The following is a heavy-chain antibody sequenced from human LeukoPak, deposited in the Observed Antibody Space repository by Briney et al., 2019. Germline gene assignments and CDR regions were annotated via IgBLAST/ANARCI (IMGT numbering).Heavy chain of an antibody. D-gene: IGHD3-10*01. V-gene: IGHV4-59*11. CDR3: ARGGVAAKYYFDF. CDR2: IYYSGST. CDR1: GGTISPLY. Sequence: SETLSLTCTVSGGTISPLYWGWIRQAPGKGLEFIGYIYYSGSTNFNPSLKSRVTLSVYTSKSQISLKLTSVTAADTAVYYCARGGVAAKYYFDFWGQGTLVTVSS. J-gene: IGHJ4*02.